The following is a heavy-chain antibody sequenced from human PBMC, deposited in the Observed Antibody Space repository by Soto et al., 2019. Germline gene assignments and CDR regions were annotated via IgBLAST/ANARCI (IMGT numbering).Heavy chain of an antibody. CDR2: IYYSGST. D-gene: IGHD1-26*01. J-gene: IGHJ4*02. CDR1: GGSISSYY. V-gene: IGHV4-59*01. CDR3: ARAMRGSYLRYFDY. Sequence: QVQLQESGPGLVKPSETLSLTCTVSGGSISSYYWSWIRQPPGKGLEWIGYIYYSGSTNYNPSLKSRVTISVDTSKNQFSLKLSSVTAADKAVYYCARAMRGSYLRYFDYWGQGTLVTVSS.